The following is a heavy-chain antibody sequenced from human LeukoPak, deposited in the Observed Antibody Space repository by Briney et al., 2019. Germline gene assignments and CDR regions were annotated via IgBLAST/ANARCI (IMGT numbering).Heavy chain of an antibody. D-gene: IGHD2-15*01. V-gene: IGHV4-34*01. Sequence: SETLSLTCAVYGGSFSGYYWTWIRQPPGKGLEWNGEINHSGSTNYNPSLKSRVTMSVDTSKNQFSLKLSSVAAADTAVYYCARTSPRAATFDSWGQGTLVTVSS. CDR1: GGSFSGYY. CDR3: ARTSPRAATFDS. CDR2: INHSGST. J-gene: IGHJ4*02.